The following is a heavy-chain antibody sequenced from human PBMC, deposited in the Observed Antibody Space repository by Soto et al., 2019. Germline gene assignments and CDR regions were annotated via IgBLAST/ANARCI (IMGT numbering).Heavy chain of an antibody. CDR3: AIMGSGYNNAGMDV. V-gene: IGHV3-72*01. CDR1: GFTLSDHY. CDR2: TRNKANSYTT. J-gene: IGHJ6*01. Sequence: EVQLEESGGGLVQPGGSLRLSCAASGFTLSDHYIDWVRQAPGKGLEWVGRTRNKANSYTTEYAASVKDRFTISRDDSKISLYLQMNSLKTEDTAVYYGAIMGSGYNNAGMDVW. D-gene: IGHD5-12*01.